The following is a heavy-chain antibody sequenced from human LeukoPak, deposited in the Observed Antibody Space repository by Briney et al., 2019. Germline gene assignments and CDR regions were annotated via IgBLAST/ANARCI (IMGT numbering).Heavy chain of an antibody. D-gene: IGHD2-2*02. CDR3: ALYFDTYYFDY. V-gene: IGHV5-51*01. CDR1: GYTFTSYW. Sequence: GESLKISCKGSGYTFTSYWIGWVPQMPGKGLEWMGIIYPGDSDTRYRPSFQGQVTISADKSISTAYLQWSSLKASDTAMYYCALYFDTYYFDYWGQGTLVTVSS. CDR2: IYPGDSDT. J-gene: IGHJ4*02.